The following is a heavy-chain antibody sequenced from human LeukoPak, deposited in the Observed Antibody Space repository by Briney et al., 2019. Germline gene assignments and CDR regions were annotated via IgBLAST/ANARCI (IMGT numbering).Heavy chain of an antibody. CDR2: IKQDGSEK. V-gene: IGHV3-7*01. CDR3: AREAAAGFELFDY. D-gene: IGHD6-13*01. Sequence: GGSLRLSCAASGFTFSSYWMSWVRQAPGKGLEWVANIKQDGSEKYYVDSVKGRFTISRDNAKNSLYLQMNSLRAEDTAVYYCAREAAAGFELFDYWGQGTLVTVSS. CDR1: GFTFSSYW. J-gene: IGHJ4*02.